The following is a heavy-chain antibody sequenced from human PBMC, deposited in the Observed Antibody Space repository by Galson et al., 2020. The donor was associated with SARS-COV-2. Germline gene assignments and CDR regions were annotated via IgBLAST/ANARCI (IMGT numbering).Heavy chain of an antibody. D-gene: IGHD1-1*01. CDR2: VSSDGSNK. Sequence: GESLKISCAASGFTFSGYGVHWVRQAPAKGLEWVAVVSSDGSNKYYADSVRGRFTISRDTSKSTLYLQMNSLRPEDTAVYYCAKDGGTGDYYFYYGLDVWGQGTTVTVSS. V-gene: IGHV3-30*18. J-gene: IGHJ6*02. CDR3: AKDGGTGDYYFYYGLDV. CDR1: GFTFSGYG.